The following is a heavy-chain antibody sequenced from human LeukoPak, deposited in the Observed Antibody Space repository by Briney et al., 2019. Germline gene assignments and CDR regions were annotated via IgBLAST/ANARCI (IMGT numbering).Heavy chain of an antibody. D-gene: IGHD2-8*01. CDR2: ISNDGNNK. V-gene: IGHV3-30*18. CDR3: AKDGLMRFFDY. CDR1: GFIFSRFG. J-gene: IGHJ4*02. Sequence: RGGSLTLSCGASGFIFSRFGMHGVRRARGKGVEWVAVISNDGNNKQYADSVKGRFTISRDNSKNTLYLQMNSLRADDTAVYHCAKDGLMRFFDYWGQGTLVTVSS.